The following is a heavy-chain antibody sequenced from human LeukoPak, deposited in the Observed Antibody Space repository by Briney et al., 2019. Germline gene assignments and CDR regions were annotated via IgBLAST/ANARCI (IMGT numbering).Heavy chain of an antibody. V-gene: IGHV3-23*01. J-gene: IGHJ5*02. CDR2: ITGSGAIT. Sequence: PGGSLRLSCAASGFTFSSYAMSWVRQAPGKGLEWVSVITGSGAITYYADSVKGRFTISRDNSKNTLYLQMNSLRADDTAVYYCGKVFMSTGGSVTWGRGTLVTVSS. CDR1: GFTFSSYA. D-gene: IGHD2-15*01. CDR3: GKVFMSTGGSVT.